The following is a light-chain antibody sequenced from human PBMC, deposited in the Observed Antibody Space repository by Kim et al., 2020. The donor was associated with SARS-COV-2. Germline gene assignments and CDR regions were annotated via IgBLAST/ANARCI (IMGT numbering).Light chain of an antibody. Sequence: GQSITISCTGASSDVGSYDFVSWYQQHPGKAPKLMIYEVTKRPSGVSHRFSGSKSGNTASLTISGLQAEDEADYYCCSFAGSSTWVFGGGTQLTV. CDR2: EVT. J-gene: IGLJ3*02. V-gene: IGLV2-23*02. CDR3: CSFAGSSTWV. CDR1: SSDVGSYDF.